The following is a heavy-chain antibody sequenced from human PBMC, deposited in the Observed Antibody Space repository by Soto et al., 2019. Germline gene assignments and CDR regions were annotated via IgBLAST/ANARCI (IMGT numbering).Heavy chain of an antibody. D-gene: IGHD6-13*01. Sequence: ASVKVSCKASGYTFTSYGISWVRQAPGQGLEWMGWISAHNGNTNYAQKLQGRVTMTTDTSTSTAYMELRGLRSDDTAVYYCARAGHSGIAAAGTDNWFDPWGQGTLVTVSS. CDR2: ISAHNGNT. CDR3: ARAGHSGIAAAGTDNWFDP. V-gene: IGHV1-18*04. CDR1: GYTFTSYG. J-gene: IGHJ5*02.